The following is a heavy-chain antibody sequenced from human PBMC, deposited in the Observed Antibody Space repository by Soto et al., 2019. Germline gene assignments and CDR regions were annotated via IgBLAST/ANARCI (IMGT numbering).Heavy chain of an antibody. Sequence: EVQVVESGGGLVQPGGSLRLSCAASGFTFSSYWMSWVRQAPGKGLEWVANIKEDGSEKNYVDSVKGQFTISRDNAKNSLYLQMNRLRAEDTAVYYCARERYYYVSGDYWGQGTLVTVSS. D-gene: IGHD3-10*01. V-gene: IGHV3-7*01. CDR3: ARERYYYVSGDY. J-gene: IGHJ4*02. CDR2: IKEDGSEK. CDR1: GFTFSSYW.